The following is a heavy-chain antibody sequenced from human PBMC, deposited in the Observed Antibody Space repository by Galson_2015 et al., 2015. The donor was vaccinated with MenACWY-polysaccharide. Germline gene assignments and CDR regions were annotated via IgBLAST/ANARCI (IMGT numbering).Heavy chain of an antibody. CDR2: MYYSGRS. V-gene: IGHV4-59*08. Sequence: DFWSWFRQPPGKGLEWIGYMYYSGRSNYNPSLRSRVTISVDTSKSQFSLKLSSVTAADTAVYYCARVEKYSGSFYILYWGQGALVTV. CDR3: ARVEKYSGSFYILY. J-gene: IGHJ4*02. CDR1: DF. D-gene: IGHD1-26*01.